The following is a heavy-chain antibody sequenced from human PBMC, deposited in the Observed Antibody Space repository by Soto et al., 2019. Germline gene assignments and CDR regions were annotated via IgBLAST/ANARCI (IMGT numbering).Heavy chain of an antibody. CDR3: AGDGYYYDSSGYYYDWFDP. V-gene: IGHV1-3*01. CDR2: IIAGIGNT. Sequence: ASVKVSCKASGNTVPNYAIHWVRQAPGQRLEWMGRIIAGIGNTNYSEQFQGRVTITTDTSASTAYMELSSLRSEDAAVYYCAGDGYYYDSSGYYYDWFDPWGQGTLVTVSS. CDR1: GNTVPNYA. D-gene: IGHD3-22*01. J-gene: IGHJ5*02.